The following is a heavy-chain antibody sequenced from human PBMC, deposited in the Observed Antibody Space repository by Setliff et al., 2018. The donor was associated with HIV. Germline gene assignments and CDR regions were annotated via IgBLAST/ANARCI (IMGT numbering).Heavy chain of an antibody. D-gene: IGHD1-26*01. CDR2: IYHTANT. J-gene: IGHJ4*01. V-gene: IGHV4-39*01. Sequence: PSETLSLTCSVFGGSISTYSYYWGWVRQPPGMGLEWIGSIYHTANTHYSPSLETRVAIFVDTSKNQFSLRLSSVTAADSAMYYFVRHDPPNSGRFYFDLWGRGTLVTVSS. CDR3: VRHDPPNSGRFYFDL. CDR1: GGSISTYSYY.